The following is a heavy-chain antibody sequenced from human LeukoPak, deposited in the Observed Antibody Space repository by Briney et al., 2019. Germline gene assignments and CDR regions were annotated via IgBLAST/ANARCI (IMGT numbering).Heavy chain of an antibody. J-gene: IGHJ4*02. D-gene: IGHD6-19*01. CDR2: IYYSGST. V-gene: IGHV4-31*03. CDR3: ARAQWLEGTIDY. CDR1: DGSISSGGYY. Sequence: SETLSLTCTVSDGSISSGGYYWSWIRQHPGKGLEWIGYIYYSGSTYYNPSLKSRVTISVDTSKNQFSLILSSVTAADTAVYYCARAQWLEGTIDYWGQGTLVTVSS.